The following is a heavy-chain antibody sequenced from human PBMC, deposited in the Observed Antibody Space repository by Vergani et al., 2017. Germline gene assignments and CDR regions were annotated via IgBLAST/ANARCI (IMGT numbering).Heavy chain of an antibody. CDR3: AREWTGDAFDL. CDR1: GASLTSYQ. V-gene: IGHV4-34*01. J-gene: IGHJ3*01. D-gene: IGHD1-14*01. Sequence: QGQLRQWGAGLLKPSETLSLTCGVNGASLTSYQWVVVRQSPGKGLTWIGDIDDRGRTTYTPSLASRVTISLDTSKREFALKLTSVTDADTATYYCAREWTGDAFDLWGQGTLVVISS. CDR2: IDDRGRT.